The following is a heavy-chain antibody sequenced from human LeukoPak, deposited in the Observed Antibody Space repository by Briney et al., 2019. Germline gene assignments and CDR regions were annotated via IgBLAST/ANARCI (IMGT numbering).Heavy chain of an antibody. V-gene: IGHV4-39*01. CDR1: GGSISSSSYY. CDR3: ARPSYGGNYFDY. CDR2: IYYSGST. Sequence: SETLSLTCTVSGGSISSSSYYGGWIRKPPGKGLEWFGSIYYSGSTYYNPSLKSRVTISVDTSKNQFSLNLSSVTAADTAVYYCARPSYGGNYFDYWGQGTLVTVSS. D-gene: IGHD5-18*01. J-gene: IGHJ4*02.